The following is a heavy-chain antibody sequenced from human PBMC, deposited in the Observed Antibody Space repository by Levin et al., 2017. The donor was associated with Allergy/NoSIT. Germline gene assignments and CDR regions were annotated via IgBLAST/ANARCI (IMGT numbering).Heavy chain of an antibody. CDR2: MYYNGST. CDR3: ARHRFSEGELV. V-gene: IGHV4-59*08. J-gene: IGHJ4*02. CDR1: GGSISSHY. D-gene: IGHD1-7*01. Sequence: SQTLSLTCTVSGGSISSHYWSWVRQPPGKGLEWIAYMYYNGSTNYSPSLKTRATISLDTSRNQFSLKLSSVTAADTAVYYCARHRFSEGELVWGQGTLVTVSS.